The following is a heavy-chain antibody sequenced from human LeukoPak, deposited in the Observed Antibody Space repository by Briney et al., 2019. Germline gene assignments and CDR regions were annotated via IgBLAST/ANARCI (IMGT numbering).Heavy chain of an antibody. CDR3: ARDPQPYYYESTLGYYYYGMDV. CDR1: GGTFSSYA. CDR2: IIPIFGTA. Sequence: SVKVSCKASGGTFSSYAISWVRQAPGQGLEWMGGIIPIFGTANYAQKFQGRVTITADESTSTAYMELSSLRSEDTAVYYCARDPQPYYYESTLGYYYYGMDVWGQGTTVTVSS. D-gene: IGHD3-22*01. J-gene: IGHJ6*02. V-gene: IGHV1-69*13.